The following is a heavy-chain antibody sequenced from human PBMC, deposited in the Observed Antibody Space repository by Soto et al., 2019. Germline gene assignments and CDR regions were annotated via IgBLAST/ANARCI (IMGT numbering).Heavy chain of an antibody. Sequence: PGGSLRLSCAASGFTFSSYGMHWVRQAPGKGLEWVAVISYDGSNKYYADSVKGRFTISRDNSKNTLYLQMNSLRAEDTAVYYCAKGGPPESQYYFDYWGQGTLVTVSS. CDR2: ISYDGSNK. V-gene: IGHV3-30*18. J-gene: IGHJ4*02. CDR1: GFTFSSYG. CDR3: AKGGPPESQYYFDY.